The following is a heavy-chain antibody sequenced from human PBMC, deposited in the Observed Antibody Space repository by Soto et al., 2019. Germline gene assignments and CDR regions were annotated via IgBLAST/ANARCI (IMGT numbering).Heavy chain of an antibody. CDR2: IVVGSGNT. CDR1: GFTITSSA. J-gene: IGHJ6*02. V-gene: IGHV1-58*02. CDR3: AAAPPMDLTYYYYGMDV. D-gene: IGHD3-10*01. Sequence: QMQLVQSGPEVKKPGTSVKVSCKASGFTITSSAMQWVRQARGQRLEWIGWIVVGSGNTNYAQKFQERVTITRDMSTSTAYMELSSPRSEDTAVYYCAAAPPMDLTYYYYGMDVWGQGTTVTVSS.